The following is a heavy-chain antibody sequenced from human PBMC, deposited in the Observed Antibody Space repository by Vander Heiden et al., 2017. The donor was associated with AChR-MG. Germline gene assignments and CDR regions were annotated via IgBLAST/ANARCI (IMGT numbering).Heavy chain of an antibody. CDR2: IIPIFGTA. Sequence: QVQLVQSGAEVKKPGSSVKVSCKASGGTFSSYAISWVRQAPGQGLEWMGGIIPIFGTANYAQKFQGRVTITADESTSTAYMELSSLRSEDTAVYYCARGLEWLLYGNYYYGMDVWGQGTTVTVSS. J-gene: IGHJ6*02. CDR1: GGTFSSYA. V-gene: IGHV1-69*01. CDR3: ARGLEWLLYGNYYYGMDV. D-gene: IGHD3-3*01.